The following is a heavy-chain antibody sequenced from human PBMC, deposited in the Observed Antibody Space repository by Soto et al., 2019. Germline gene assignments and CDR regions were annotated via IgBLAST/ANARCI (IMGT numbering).Heavy chain of an antibody. CDR3: ARISCKGGSCYFDFDH. V-gene: IGHV1-46*02. J-gene: IGHJ4*02. CDR2: INPSGEHT. Sequence: ASVKVSCKASGYSFKDHYMHWVRQAPGRGLEWVGIINPSGEHTNYAQQFRGRVAMTRDTSTSTAYMGLRSLRSEDTAVYFCARISCKGGSCYFDFDHWGQGTLVTVSS. D-gene: IGHD2-15*01. CDR1: GYSFKDHY.